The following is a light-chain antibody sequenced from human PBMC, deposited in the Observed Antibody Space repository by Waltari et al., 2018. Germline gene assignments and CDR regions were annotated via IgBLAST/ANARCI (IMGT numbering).Light chain of an antibody. CDR3: CSYAGSYTLI. CDR1: SRDVGGDND. CDR2: DVS. J-gene: IGLJ2*01. V-gene: IGLV2-11*01. Sequence: QSALTQPSSVSGSPGQSVTISCTGTSRDVGGDNDVSWYQQHPGKVPKLIIFDVSTRPVGVPNRFSGSKSGNTSSLTISWLLAEDEADYYCCSYAGSYTLIFGGGTKMTVL.